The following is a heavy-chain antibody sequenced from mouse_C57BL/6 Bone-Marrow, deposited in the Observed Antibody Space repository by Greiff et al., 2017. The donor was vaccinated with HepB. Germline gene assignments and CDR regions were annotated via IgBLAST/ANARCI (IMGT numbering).Heavy chain of an antibody. D-gene: IGHD1-2*01. CDR2: IYPRSGNT. CDR3: ARHYYSAWFAY. CDR1: GYTFTSYG. J-gene: IGHJ3*01. Sequence: VQLQQSGAELARPGASVKLSCKASGYTFTSYGISWVKQRTGQGLEWIGEIYPRSGNTYYNEKFKGKATLTADKSSSTAYMELRSLTSEDSAVYFCARHYYSAWFAYWGQGTLVTVSA. V-gene: IGHV1-81*01.